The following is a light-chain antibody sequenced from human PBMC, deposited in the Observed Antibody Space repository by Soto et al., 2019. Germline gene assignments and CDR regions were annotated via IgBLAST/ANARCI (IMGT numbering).Light chain of an antibody. CDR2: GAS. Sequence: IVLTQSPAIMSLFHGESASLSCRASQSVSDYLAWYQQKPGQAPGLFIYGASNRSTGVPARFSGSGSGTDFTLSFCALEPEDFAVYYCQERSHWTFGRGTRV. J-gene: IGKJ1*01. CDR3: QERSHWT. CDR1: QSVSDY. V-gene: IGKV3-11*01.